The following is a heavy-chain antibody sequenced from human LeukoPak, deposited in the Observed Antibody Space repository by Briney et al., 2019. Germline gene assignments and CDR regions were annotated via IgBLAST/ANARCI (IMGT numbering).Heavy chain of an antibody. CDR3: ARHGSFRRDWFDP. J-gene: IGHJ5*02. D-gene: IGHD2/OR15-2a*01. V-gene: IGHV3-30*02. CDR2: IRYDGSNK. CDR1: GFTFSSYG. Sequence: GGSLRLSCAASGFTFSSYGMHWVRQAPGKGLEWVAFIRYDGSNKYYADSVKGRFTISRDNSKNTLYLQMNSLRAEDTAVYYCARHGSFRRDWFDPWGQGTLVTVSS.